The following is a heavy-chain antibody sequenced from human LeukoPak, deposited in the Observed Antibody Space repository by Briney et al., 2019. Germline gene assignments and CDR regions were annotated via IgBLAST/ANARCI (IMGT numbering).Heavy chain of an antibody. Sequence: GGSLRLSCAASGFTFSSYAMHWVRQAPGKGLEWGAVISYDGSNKYYADSVKGRFTISRDNSKNTLYLQMNSLRAEDTAVYYCARALEFLEWFFDYWGQGTLVTVSS. CDR3: ARALEFLEWFFDY. J-gene: IGHJ4*02. CDR1: GFTFSSYA. CDR2: ISYDGSNK. V-gene: IGHV3-30*04. D-gene: IGHD3-3*01.